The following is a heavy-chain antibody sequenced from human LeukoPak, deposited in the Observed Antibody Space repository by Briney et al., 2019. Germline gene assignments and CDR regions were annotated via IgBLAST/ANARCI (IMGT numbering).Heavy chain of an antibody. J-gene: IGHJ4*02. CDR1: GFTVSSNY. Sequence: GGSLRLSCAASGFTVSSNYMSWVRQAPGKGLEWVSVIYSDGTTYYADSVKGRFTISRDNSKNTLYLQMNSLRAEDTAVYYCAKDRGVAGELPAPGYWGQGTLVTVSS. D-gene: IGHD1-26*01. CDR2: IYSDGTT. CDR3: AKDRGVAGELPAPGY. V-gene: IGHV3-53*05.